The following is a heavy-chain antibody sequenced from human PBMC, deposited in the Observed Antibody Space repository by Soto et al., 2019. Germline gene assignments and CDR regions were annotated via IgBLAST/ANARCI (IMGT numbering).Heavy chain of an antibody. V-gene: IGHV1-69*13. CDR2: IIPIFGTA. D-gene: IGHD5-18*01. CDR1: GGTFSSYA. CDR3: ARGRDTAIVYYYYYGMDV. J-gene: IGHJ6*02. Sequence: GASVKVSCKASGGTFSSYAISCVRQAPGQGLEWMGGIIPIFGTANYAQKFQGRVTITADESTSTAYMELSSLRSEDTAVYYCARGRDTAIVYYYYYGMDVWGQGTTVTVSS.